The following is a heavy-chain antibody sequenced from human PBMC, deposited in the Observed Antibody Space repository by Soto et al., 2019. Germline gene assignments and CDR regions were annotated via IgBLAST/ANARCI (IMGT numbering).Heavy chain of an antibody. CDR3: ARDSEGDYVWGSYRYSTFDP. D-gene: IGHD3-16*02. CDR2: IYHGGNT. CDR1: GDSISSGGYS. J-gene: IGHJ5*02. V-gene: IGHV4-30-2*01. Sequence: QLQLQESGSGLVKPSQTLSLTCAVSGDSISSGGYSWSWIRQPPGKGLEWIGYIYHGGNTYYNPSLKSRVTISVDRSKNQFSLKLSSVTAADTAVYYCARDSEGDYVWGSYRYSTFDPWGQGTLVTVSS.